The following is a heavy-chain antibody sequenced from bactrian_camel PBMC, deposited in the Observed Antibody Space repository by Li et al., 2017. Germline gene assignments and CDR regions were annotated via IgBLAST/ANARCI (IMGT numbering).Heavy chain of an antibody. CDR1: VSSANDYC. J-gene: IGHJ4*01. D-gene: IGHD1*01. CDR2: LDSDGRI. CDR3: AAARMVRWPSLSQHDYNY. Sequence: QVQLVESGGGSVQAGGSLRLSCAVSVSSANDYCLGWFRQASGKEREWVGSLDSDGRINYADSVKGRFTISKDNRKNILYLQMNSLTPGDTAIYYCAAARMVRWPSLSQHDYNYWGQGTQVTVS. V-gene: IGHV3S9*01.